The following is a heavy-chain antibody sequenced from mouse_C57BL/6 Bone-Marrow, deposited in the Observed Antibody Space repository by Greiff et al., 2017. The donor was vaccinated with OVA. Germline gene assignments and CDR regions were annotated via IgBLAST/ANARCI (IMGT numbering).Heavy chain of an antibody. J-gene: IGHJ1*03. Sequence: QVQLQQPGAELVMPGASVKLSCKASGYTFTSYWMHWVKQRPGQGLEWIGEIDPSDSYTNYNQKFKGQSTLTVDKSSSTAYMQLSSLTSEDSAVYYCARGPYYGSSYWYFDVWGTGTTVTVSS. CDR2: IDPSDSYT. D-gene: IGHD1-1*01. V-gene: IGHV1-69*01. CDR1: GYTFTSYW. CDR3: ARGPYYGSSYWYFDV.